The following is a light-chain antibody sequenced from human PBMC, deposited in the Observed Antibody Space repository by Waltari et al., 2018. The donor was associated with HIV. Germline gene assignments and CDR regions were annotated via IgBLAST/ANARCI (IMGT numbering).Light chain of an antibody. V-gene: IGLV2-8*01. Sequence: QSALTQPPSASGSPGQSVTISCSGTSSDVGGYNYVSWYQQHPGKAPKLMIYDVSKRPSGVPDRFSGSKSGNTASLTVSGLQAEDEADYYCSSYAGSNNPHVFGTGTKVTVL. J-gene: IGLJ1*01. CDR1: SSDVGGYNY. CDR3: SSYAGSNNPHV. CDR2: DVS.